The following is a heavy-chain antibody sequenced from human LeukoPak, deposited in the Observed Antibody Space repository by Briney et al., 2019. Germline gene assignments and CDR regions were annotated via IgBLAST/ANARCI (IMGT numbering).Heavy chain of an antibody. Sequence: SVKVSCKASGGTFSSYAISWVRQAPGQGLEWMGGIIPIFGTANYAQKFQGRVTITADESTSTAYMELSSLRSEDTAVYYCALSSFSNPLVGGGMDVWGKGTRLPSPQ. CDR1: GGTFSSYA. CDR3: ALSSFSNPLVGGGMDV. J-gene: IGHJ6*04. V-gene: IGHV1-69*01. D-gene: IGHD6-13*01. CDR2: IIPIFGTA.